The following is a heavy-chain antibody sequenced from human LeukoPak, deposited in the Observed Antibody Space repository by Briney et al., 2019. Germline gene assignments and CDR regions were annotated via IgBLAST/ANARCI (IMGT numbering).Heavy chain of an antibody. D-gene: IGHD2-2*01. J-gene: IGHJ3*02. CDR1: GFTFSSYG. Sequence: GRSLRLSCAASGFTFSSYGMHWVRQAPGKGLEWVAGISYDGSNKYYADSVKGRFTISRDNSENTLYLQMNSLRAEDTAVYYCAKDLVYLGYCSSTSCYAYAIDIWGQGTMVTVSS. V-gene: IGHV3-30*18. CDR3: AKDLVYLGYCSSTSCYAYAIDI. CDR2: ISYDGSNK.